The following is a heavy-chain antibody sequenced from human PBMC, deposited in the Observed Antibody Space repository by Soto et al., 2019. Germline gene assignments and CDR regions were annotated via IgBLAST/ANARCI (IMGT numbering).Heavy chain of an antibody. Sequence: GGSLRLSCAASGFTFSSYSMTWVRQAPGKGLEWVSSISSSSSYIYYADSVKGRFTISRDNAKNSLYLQMNSLRAEDTAVYYRARDPHSGYDYWGQGTLVTVSS. CDR3: ARDPHSGYDY. CDR2: ISSSSSYI. J-gene: IGHJ4*02. V-gene: IGHV3-21*01. CDR1: GFTFSSYS. D-gene: IGHD5-12*01.